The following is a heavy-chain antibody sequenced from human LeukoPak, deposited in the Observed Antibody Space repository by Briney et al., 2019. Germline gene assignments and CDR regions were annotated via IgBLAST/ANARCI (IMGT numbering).Heavy chain of an antibody. D-gene: IGHD3-22*01. Sequence: GASVKVSCKASGYTFTGYYMHWVRQAPGQGLEWMGWINPNSGGTNYAQKFQGRVTMTRDTTISTAYMELSRLRSDDTAVYYCARDLSRNVGYPAPYDYWGQGTLVTVSS. J-gene: IGHJ4*02. CDR1: GYTFTGYY. CDR2: INPNSGGT. CDR3: ARDLSRNVGYPAPYDY. V-gene: IGHV1-2*02.